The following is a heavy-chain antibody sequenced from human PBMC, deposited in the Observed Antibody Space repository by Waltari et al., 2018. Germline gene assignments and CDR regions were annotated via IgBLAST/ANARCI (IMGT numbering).Heavy chain of an antibody. Sequence: QVQLVQSGAEVKKPGSSVKVSCKASGGTFSSYAISWVRQAPGQGLEWMGRIIPIFGTANYAQKFQGRVTITADKSTSTAYMELSSLRSEDTAVYYCARVSLPYFGVAPEAPHDYWGQGTLVTVSS. V-gene: IGHV1-69*08. D-gene: IGHD3-3*01. CDR3: ARVSLPYFGVAPEAPHDY. CDR1: GGTFSSYA. J-gene: IGHJ4*02. CDR2: IIPIFGTA.